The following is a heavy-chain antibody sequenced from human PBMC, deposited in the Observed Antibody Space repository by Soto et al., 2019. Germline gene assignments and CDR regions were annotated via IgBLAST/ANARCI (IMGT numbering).Heavy chain of an antibody. D-gene: IGHD6-19*01. CDR1: GFTFSSYG. CDR3: ARSPLAVAGTTYYFDY. CDR2: IWYDGSNK. Sequence: SLRLSCAASGFTFSSYGMHWVRQAPGKGLEWVAVIWYDGSNKYYADSVKGRFTISRDNSKNTLYLQMNSLRAEDTAVYYCARSPLAVAGTTYYFDYWGQGTLDTVSS. J-gene: IGHJ4*02. V-gene: IGHV3-33*01.